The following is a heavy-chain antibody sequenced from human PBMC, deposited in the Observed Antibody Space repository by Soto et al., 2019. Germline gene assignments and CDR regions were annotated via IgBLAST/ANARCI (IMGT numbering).Heavy chain of an antibody. J-gene: IGHJ6*02. CDR1: GGTFSSYA. D-gene: IGHD6-19*01. Sequence: GASVKVSCKASGGTFSSYAISWVRQAPGQGLEWMGGIIPIFGTANYAQKFQGRVTITADESTSTAYMELSSLRSEDTAVYYCAAYGYSSGNYYYGMDVWGQGTKVTVSS. CDR3: AAYGYSSGNYYYGMDV. V-gene: IGHV1-69*13. CDR2: IIPIFGTA.